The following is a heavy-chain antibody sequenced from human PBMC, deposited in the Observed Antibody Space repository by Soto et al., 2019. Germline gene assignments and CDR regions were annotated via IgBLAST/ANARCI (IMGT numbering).Heavy chain of an antibody. CDR1: GGSISSYY. J-gene: IGHJ3*02. V-gene: IGHV4-59*01. Sequence: SETLSLTCTVSGGSISSYYWSWIRQPPGKGLEFIGYIYYSGSTIYNPSLKSRVTISVDTSKNQFSLKLSSVTAADTAVYYCARDLGSAAFDIWGQGTMVTVSS. CDR2: IYYSGST. D-gene: IGHD1-26*01. CDR3: ARDLGSAAFDI.